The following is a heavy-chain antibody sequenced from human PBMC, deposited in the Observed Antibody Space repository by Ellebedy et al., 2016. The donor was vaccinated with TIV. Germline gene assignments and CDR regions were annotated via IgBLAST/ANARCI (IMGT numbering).Heavy chain of an antibody. J-gene: IGHJ3*02. CDR2: IWYDGSNK. CDR1: GITVSSNY. V-gene: IGHV3-33*08. Sequence: GESLKISCAASGITVSSNYMTWVRQAPGKGLEWVAVIWYDGSNKYYADSVKGRFTISRDNSKNTLYLQMNSLRAEDTAVYYCARVTRWLDAFDIWGQGTMVTVSS. CDR3: ARVTRWLDAFDI. D-gene: IGHD6-19*01.